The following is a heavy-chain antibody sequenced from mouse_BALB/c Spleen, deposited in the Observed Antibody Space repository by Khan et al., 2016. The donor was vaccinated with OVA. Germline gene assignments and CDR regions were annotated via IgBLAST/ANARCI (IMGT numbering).Heavy chain of an antibody. CDR2: IDPFNGGT. Sequence: EVQLQQSGPELMKPGASVKISCKASGYSFTNYYIHWVKQSHGQSLEWLGYIDPFNGGTTYNQKFKGTATLTVDKSSSTAYMHLNNLTSEDSAVYYCTRLGTTGWVTYWGQGTLVTVSA. D-gene: IGHD2-13*01. CDR1: GYSFTNYY. CDR3: TRLGTTGWVTY. V-gene: IGHV1S135*01. J-gene: IGHJ3*01.